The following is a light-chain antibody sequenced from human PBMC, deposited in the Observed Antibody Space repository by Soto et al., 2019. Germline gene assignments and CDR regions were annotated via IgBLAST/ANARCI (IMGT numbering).Light chain of an antibody. CDR1: QSLSTDY. CDR3: QQYDNWPPWT. Sequence: DIVLTQSPGTLSLSPGERATLSCWASQSLSTDYLAWYQQKPGQPPRLLIYGASSRATGIPDRFSGSGSGTEFTLTISSLQSEDFAVFYCQQYDNWPPWTFGQGTKVDIK. J-gene: IGKJ1*01. CDR2: GAS. V-gene: IGKV3-20*01.